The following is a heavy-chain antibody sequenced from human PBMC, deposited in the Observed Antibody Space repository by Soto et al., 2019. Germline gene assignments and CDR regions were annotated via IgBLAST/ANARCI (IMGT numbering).Heavy chain of an antibody. CDR1: GFTFSSYG. D-gene: IGHD6-25*01. V-gene: IGHV3-33*01. CDR2: IWYDGSNE. J-gene: IGHJ4*02. Sequence: QVQLVESGGGVVQPGRSLRLSCATSGFTFSSYGMHWVRQAPGKGLEWLAVIWYDGSNEMYADSVKGRFTISRDNSKNTLYLQMNSLRAEDTAVYYCARDRTTGAANSGPPHSWGQGTLVTVSS. CDR3: ARDRTTGAANSGPPHS.